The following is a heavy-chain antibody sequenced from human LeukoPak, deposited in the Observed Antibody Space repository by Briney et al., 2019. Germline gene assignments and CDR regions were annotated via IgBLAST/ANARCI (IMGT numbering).Heavy chain of an antibody. D-gene: IGHD2-2*01. V-gene: IGHV1-18*01. Sequence: GASVKVSCKASGYTFTSYGISWVRQAPGQGVEWMGWISAYNGNTNYAQKLQGRVTMTTDTSTSTAYMELRSLRSDDTAVYYCARDSLGYCSSTSCYVYYYYYMDVWGKGTTVTVSS. CDR1: GYTFTSYG. J-gene: IGHJ6*03. CDR3: ARDSLGYCSSTSCYVYYYYYMDV. CDR2: ISAYNGNT.